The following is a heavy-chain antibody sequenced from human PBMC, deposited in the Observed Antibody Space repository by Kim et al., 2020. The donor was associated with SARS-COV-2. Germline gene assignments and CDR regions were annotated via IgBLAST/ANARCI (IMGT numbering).Heavy chain of an antibody. J-gene: IGHJ6*02. CDR3: AKDRSRVWGSIAARGSYYGMDV. D-gene: IGHD3-16*01. Sequence: GGSLRLSCAASGFTFSSYGMHWVRQAPGKGLEWVAVISYDGSNKYYADSVKGRFTISRDNSKNTLYLQMNSLRAEDTAVYYCAKDRSRVWGSIAARGSYYGMDVWGQGTTVTVSS. CDR1: GFTFSSYG. CDR2: ISYDGSNK. V-gene: IGHV3-30*18.